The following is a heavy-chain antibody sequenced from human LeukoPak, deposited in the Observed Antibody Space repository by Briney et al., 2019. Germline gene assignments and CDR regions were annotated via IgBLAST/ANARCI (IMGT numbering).Heavy chain of an antibody. V-gene: IGHV3-23*01. D-gene: IGHD2-21*01. CDR3: AKAVHCGVYGGYYFDY. CDR2: ISAGGGGA. Sequence: PGGSLRLSCAASGFAFSSYAMTWVRQAPGKGLEWLSSISAGGGGADNANSVMGRFSISRDNSKNTLYLQMNNLRVEDTAVYYCAKAVHCGVYGGYYFDYWGQGTLVTVSS. J-gene: IGHJ4*02. CDR1: GFAFSSYA.